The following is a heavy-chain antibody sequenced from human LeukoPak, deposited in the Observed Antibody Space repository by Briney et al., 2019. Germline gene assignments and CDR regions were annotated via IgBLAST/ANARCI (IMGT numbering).Heavy chain of an antibody. V-gene: IGHV3-11*06. CDR1: GFTFSDYY. CDR3: AREGSVVVPHYYFDY. Sequence: GGSLRLSCAASGFTFSDYYMSWIRQAPGKGLEWVSYISSSSSYTNYADSVKGRFTISRDNAKNSLYLQINSLRAEDTAVYYCAREGSVVVPHYYFDYWGQGTLVTVSS. J-gene: IGHJ4*02. CDR2: ISSSSSYT. D-gene: IGHD2-2*01.